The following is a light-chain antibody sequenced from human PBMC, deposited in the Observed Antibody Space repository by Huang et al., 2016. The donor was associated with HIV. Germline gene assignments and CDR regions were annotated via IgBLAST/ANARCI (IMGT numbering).Light chain of an antibody. V-gene: IGKV3-11*01. CDR2: DAS. CDR1: QSISKF. J-gene: IGKJ4*01. Sequence: EIVLTQSPATLSLSPGERATLSCRASQSISKFLGWDQQKPGKAHRLLISDASNRATGIPARFSGSGSGTDCTLTISSLEHDDIAVYCCQHRSSWPLTFGGGTKVEIK. CDR3: QHRSSWPLT.